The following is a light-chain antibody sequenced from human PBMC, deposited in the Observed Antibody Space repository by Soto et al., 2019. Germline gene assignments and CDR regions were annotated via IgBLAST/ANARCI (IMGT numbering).Light chain of an antibody. CDR1: QDISNY. CDR2: DAS. J-gene: IGKJ2*01. Sequence: DLQMTQSPSSLSASVGDRVTITCQASQDISNYLNWYQQKPGKGPKLLIYDASNLETGVPSRFSGSGSGTDFTFTISSLQPEDIATYYCQQYDNLPMYTFGQGTKLEIK. V-gene: IGKV1-33*01. CDR3: QQYDNLPMYT.